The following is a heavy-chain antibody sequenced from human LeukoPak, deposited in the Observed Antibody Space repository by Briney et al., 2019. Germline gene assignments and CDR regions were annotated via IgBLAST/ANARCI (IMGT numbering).Heavy chain of an antibody. CDR1: GFTFSTNG. CDR3: AKSPAGYDNGWFDY. V-gene: IGHV3-23*01. CDR2: ISGSGGST. Sequence: GGSLRLSCAASGFTFSTNGMSWVRQAPGKGLEWVSGISGSGGSTYYADSVKGRFTISRDNSKNTLYLQMNSLRAEDTAVYYCAKSPAGYDNGWFDYWGQGTLVTVSS. J-gene: IGHJ4*02. D-gene: IGHD3-22*01.